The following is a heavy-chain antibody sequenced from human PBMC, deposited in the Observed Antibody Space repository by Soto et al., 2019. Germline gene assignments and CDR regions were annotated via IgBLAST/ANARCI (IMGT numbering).Heavy chain of an antibody. CDR1: GFTFSSYE. CDR2: ISSSGSTI. D-gene: IGHD6-19*01. Sequence: PGGSLRLSCAASGFTFSSYEMTWVRQAPGKGLEWVSYISSSGSTIYYADSVKGRFTISRDNAKNSLYLQMNSLRAEDTAVYYCARAPIAVAGGFDYWGQGTLVTVSS. J-gene: IGHJ4*02. V-gene: IGHV3-48*03. CDR3: ARAPIAVAGGFDY.